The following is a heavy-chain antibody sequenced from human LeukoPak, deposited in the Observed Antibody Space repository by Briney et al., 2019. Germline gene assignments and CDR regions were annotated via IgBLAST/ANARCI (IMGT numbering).Heavy chain of an antibody. Sequence: GRSLRLSCAASGFTFSSYGMHWVRQAPGKGLEWVAVISYDGSNKYYADSVKGRFTISRENAKNSLYLQMNSLRAGDTAVYYCVASITLNFAYWGQGTLVTVSS. J-gene: IGHJ4*02. CDR3: VASITLNFAY. D-gene: IGHD2/OR15-2a*01. CDR1: GFTFSSYG. CDR2: ISYDGSNK. V-gene: IGHV3-30*03.